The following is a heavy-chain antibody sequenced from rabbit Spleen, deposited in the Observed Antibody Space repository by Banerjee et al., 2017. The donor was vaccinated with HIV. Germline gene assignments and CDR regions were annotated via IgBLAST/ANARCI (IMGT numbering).Heavy chain of an antibody. V-gene: IGHV1S47*01. CDR1: RFDFNSGG. D-gene: IGHD8-1*01. CDR2: IDPLFGIT. CDR3: ARDGAGSSYFNL. J-gene: IGHJ4*01. Sequence: QEHLVESGGGLVQPGGSLKLSCKASRFDFNSGGVSWVRQAPGKGLEWIGYIDPLFGITYYANWVNGRFSISRENAQNTVFLQMTSLTAADTATYFCARDGAGSSYFNLWGPGTLVTVS.